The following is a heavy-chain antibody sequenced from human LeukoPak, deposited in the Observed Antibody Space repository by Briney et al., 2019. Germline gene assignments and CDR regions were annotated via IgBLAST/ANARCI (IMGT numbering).Heavy chain of an antibody. CDR1: GGSISSYY. J-gene: IGHJ6*02. CDR3: ARGTVVTGYYYGMDV. V-gene: IGHV4-59*01. Sequence: PSETLSLTCTVSGGSISSYYWSWIRQPPGKGLEWIGYIYYSGSTNYNPSLKSRVTISVDTSKNQFSLKLSSVTAADTAVYYCARGTVVTGYYYGMDVWGQGTTVTVSS. CDR2: IYYSGST. D-gene: IGHD4-23*01.